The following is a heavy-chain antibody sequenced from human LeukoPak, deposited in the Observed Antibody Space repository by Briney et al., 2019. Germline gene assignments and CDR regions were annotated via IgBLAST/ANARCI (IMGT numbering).Heavy chain of an antibody. D-gene: IGHD3-10*01. Sequence: PGGSLRLSCAASGFTFSSYAMHWVRQAPGKGLEWVAVISYDGSNKYYADSVKGRFTISRDNSKNTLYLQMNSLRAEDTAVYYCARDLGGSGSYYYYYYGMDVWGQGTTVTASS. V-gene: IGHV3-30-3*01. CDR1: GFTFSSYA. J-gene: IGHJ6*02. CDR2: ISYDGSNK. CDR3: ARDLGGSGSYYYYYYGMDV.